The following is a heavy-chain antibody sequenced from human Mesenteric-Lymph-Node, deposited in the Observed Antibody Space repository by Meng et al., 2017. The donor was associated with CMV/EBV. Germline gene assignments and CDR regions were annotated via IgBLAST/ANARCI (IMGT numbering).Heavy chain of an antibody. CDR1: GGSISSSSYY. Sequence: SETLSLTCTVSGGSISSSSYYWGWIRQPPGKGLEWIGSIYYSGSTYYNPSLKSRVTTSVDTSKNQFSLKLSSVTAADTAVYYCASSSPLHMDVWGQGTTVTVSS. D-gene: IGHD6-13*01. J-gene: IGHJ6*02. CDR3: ASSSPLHMDV. V-gene: IGHV4-39*07. CDR2: IYYSGST.